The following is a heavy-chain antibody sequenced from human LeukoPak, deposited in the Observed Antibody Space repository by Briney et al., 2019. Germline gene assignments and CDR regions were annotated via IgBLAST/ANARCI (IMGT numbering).Heavy chain of an antibody. D-gene: IGHD6-19*01. CDR2: INPNSGGT. CDR3: ARGGPLKAAVGFYFYYMDV. CDR1: GYTFTSYY. V-gene: IGHV1-2*02. Sequence: ASVKVSCKASGYTFTSYYMHWVRQAPGQGLEWMGWINPNSGGTNYAQKFQGRVTMTRDTSISTAYMELSRLRSDDTAVYYCARGGPLKAAVGFYFYYMDVWGKGTTVTVSS. J-gene: IGHJ6*03.